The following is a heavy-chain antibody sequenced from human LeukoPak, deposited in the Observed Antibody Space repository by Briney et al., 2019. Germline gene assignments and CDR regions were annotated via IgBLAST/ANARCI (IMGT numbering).Heavy chain of an antibody. CDR2: IKQDGSEK. D-gene: IGHD3-3*01. V-gene: IGHV3-7*01. J-gene: IGHJ2*01. CDR1: GFTFSSYA. Sequence: PGGSLRLSCAASGFTFSSYAMSWVRQAPGKGLEWVANIKQDGSEKYYVGSVKGRFTISRDNAKNSLYLQMNSLRAEDTAVYYCARDSSYYDFWSGYQTGWYFDLWGRGTLVTVSS. CDR3: ARDSSYYDFWSGYQTGWYFDL.